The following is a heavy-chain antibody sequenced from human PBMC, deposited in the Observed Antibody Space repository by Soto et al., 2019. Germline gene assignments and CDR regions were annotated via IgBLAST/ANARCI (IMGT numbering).Heavy chain of an antibody. CDR3: TRLGNTAMVRNGMDV. Sequence: GGSLRLSCAACGFTFSGSGMHGVGQASGKGLEWVGRIRSKANSYATAYAASVKGRFTISRDDSKNTAYLQMNSLKTEDTAVYYCTRLGNTAMVRNGMDVWGQGTTVTVSS. CDR1: GFTFSGSG. J-gene: IGHJ6*02. D-gene: IGHD5-18*01. V-gene: IGHV3-73*01. CDR2: IRSKANSYAT.